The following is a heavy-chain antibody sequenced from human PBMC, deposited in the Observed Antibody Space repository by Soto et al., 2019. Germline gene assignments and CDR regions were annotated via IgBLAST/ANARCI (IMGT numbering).Heavy chain of an antibody. D-gene: IGHD6-19*01. CDR1: GGSFSSYA. CDR2: IIPIFGTA. Sequence: QVQLVQSGAEVKKPGSSVKVSCKASGGSFSSYAISWVRQAPVQGLEWMGGIIPIFGTATYAQKFQGRVTIIADKSTSTAYMELSSLRSEDTAVYYWARAGPVAGNHAFDIWGQGTLVTVSS. J-gene: IGHJ3*02. CDR3: ARAGPVAGNHAFDI. V-gene: IGHV1-69*06.